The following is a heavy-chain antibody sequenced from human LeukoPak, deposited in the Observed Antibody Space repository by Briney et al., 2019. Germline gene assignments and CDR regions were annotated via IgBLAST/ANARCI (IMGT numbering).Heavy chain of an antibody. V-gene: IGHV3-23*01. CDR2: IFPSGGEI. CDR3: ATYRQVLLPFET. CDR1: GFTFSTFA. J-gene: IGHJ4*02. Sequence: GGSLRLSCAASGFTFSTFAMIWVRQPPGKGLEWVSSIFPSGGEIHYADSVRGRFTISRDNSKSILSLQMNSLRAEDTAIYYCATYRQVLLPFETWGQGTLVTVSS. D-gene: IGHD5-18*01.